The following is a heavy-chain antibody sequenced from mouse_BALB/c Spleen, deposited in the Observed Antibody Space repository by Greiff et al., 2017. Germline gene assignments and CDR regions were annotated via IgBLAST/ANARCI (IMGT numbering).Heavy chain of an antibody. CDR3: ASSAYYGNYDYAMDY. Sequence: EVQLVESGGGLVKPGGSLKLSCAASGFAFSSYDMSWVRQTPEKRLEWVAYISSGGGSTYYPDTVKGRFTISRDNAKNTLYLQMSSLKSEDTAMYYCASSAYYGNYDYAMDYWGQGTSVTVSS. D-gene: IGHD2-10*01. V-gene: IGHV5-12-1*01. CDR1: GFAFSSYD. J-gene: IGHJ4*01. CDR2: ISSGGGST.